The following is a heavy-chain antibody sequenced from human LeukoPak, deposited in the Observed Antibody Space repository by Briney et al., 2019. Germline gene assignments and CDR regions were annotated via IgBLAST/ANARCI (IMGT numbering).Heavy chain of an antibody. J-gene: IGHJ5*02. D-gene: IGHD4-17*01. CDR3: ARAPLGGAWFDP. CDR1: GYTFTSYA. V-gene: IGHV1-3*03. CDR2: INAGNGNT. Sequence: ASVKVSCKASGYTFTSYAMHWVRQAPGQRLEWMGWINAGNGNTKYSQEFQGRVTITRDTSASTAYMELSSLRSEDMAVYYCARAPLGGAWFDPWGQGTLVTVSS.